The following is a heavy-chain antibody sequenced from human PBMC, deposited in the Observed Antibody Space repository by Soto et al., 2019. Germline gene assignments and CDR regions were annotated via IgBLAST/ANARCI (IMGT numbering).Heavy chain of an antibody. Sequence: PGESLKISCKGSGYSFTSYWIGWVRQMPGKGLEWMGIIYPGDSDTRYSPSFQGQVTISADKSISTAYLQWSSLKASDTAMYYCARLGGYAAAEESSLPFDYWGQGTLVTVSS. V-gene: IGHV5-51*01. CDR3: ARLGGYAAAEESSLPFDY. J-gene: IGHJ4*02. CDR1: GYSFTSYW. CDR2: IYPGDSDT. D-gene: IGHD5-12*01.